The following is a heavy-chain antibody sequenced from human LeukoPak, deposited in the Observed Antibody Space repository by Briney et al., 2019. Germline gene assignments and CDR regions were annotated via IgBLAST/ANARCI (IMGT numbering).Heavy chain of an antibody. Sequence: ASVKVSCKVSGYTLTDLSMHWVRQAPGKGHEWMGGFDPEDGETIYAQKVQGRVTMTDDTSTDTAYMELSSLRSEDTAVYYCATGLDSSNEWGQGTLVTVSS. CDR2: FDPEDGET. J-gene: IGHJ4*02. CDR1: GYTLTDLS. D-gene: IGHD6-13*01. V-gene: IGHV1-24*01. CDR3: ATGLDSSNE.